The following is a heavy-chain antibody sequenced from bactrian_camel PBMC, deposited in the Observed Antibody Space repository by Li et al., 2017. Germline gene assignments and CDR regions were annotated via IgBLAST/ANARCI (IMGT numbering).Heavy chain of an antibody. CDR3: AADVGMMSGDCRPNY. D-gene: IGHD7*01. Sequence: HVQLVESGGGLVQPGGSLRLSCVTSGLAFSTFGMNWVRQVPGKGLEWVSRVTRESLAFYQHSVKGRFTISRDDTSNTVTLQMNNLKAEDTAIYYCAADVGMMSGDCRPNYWGQGTQVTVS. CDR2: VTRESLA. CDR1: GLAFSTFG. V-gene: IGHV3S9*01. J-gene: IGHJ4*01.